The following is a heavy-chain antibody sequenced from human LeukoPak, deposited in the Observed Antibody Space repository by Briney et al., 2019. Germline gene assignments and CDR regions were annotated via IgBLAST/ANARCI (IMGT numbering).Heavy chain of an antibody. D-gene: IGHD1-26*01. CDR2: INYSGST. CDR1: GGSISTTSYY. V-gene: IGHV4-39*07. Sequence: SETLSLTCTVSGGSISTTSYYWGWIRQPPAKGLEWIGNINYSGSTYYNPSLKSRVTMSLDESRNQLSLNLTSVTAADTAIYYCSRESGAFCPFGYWGQGTLVIVPP. J-gene: IGHJ4*02. CDR3: SRESGAFCPFGY.